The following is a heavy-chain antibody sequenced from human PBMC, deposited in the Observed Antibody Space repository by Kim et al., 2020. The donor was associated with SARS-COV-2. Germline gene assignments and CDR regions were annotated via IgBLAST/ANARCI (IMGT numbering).Heavy chain of an antibody. CDR2: IIPIFGTA. CDR3: ARVPLVARQREDY. V-gene: IGHV1-69*13. CDR1: GGTFSSYA. J-gene: IGHJ4*02. Sequence: SVKVSCKASGGTFSSYAISWVRQAPGQGLEWMGGIIPIFGTANYAQKFQGRVTITADESTSTAYMELSSLRSEDTAVYYCARVPLVARQREDYWGQGTLVTVSS. D-gene: IGHD2-15*01.